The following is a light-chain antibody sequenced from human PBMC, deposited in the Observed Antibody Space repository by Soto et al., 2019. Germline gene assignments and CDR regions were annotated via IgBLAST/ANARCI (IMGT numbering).Light chain of an antibody. J-gene: IGKJ1*01. CDR1: QSVSSSY. CDR2: RAS. CDR3: QQYGSSPT. V-gene: IGKV3-20*01. Sequence: EIVLTQSPGTLSLSPGERATLSCRASQSVSSSYLAWYQQKPGQAPRLLIYRASSRATGIPARFSGSGSGTDFTLTISRLEPEDFAVYYCQQYGSSPTFGQGTKVEIK.